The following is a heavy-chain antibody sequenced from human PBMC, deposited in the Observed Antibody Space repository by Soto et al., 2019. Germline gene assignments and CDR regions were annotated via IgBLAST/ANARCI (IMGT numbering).Heavy chain of an antibody. CDR3: ARWTRGVNYFDY. CDR1: GGSISSYY. CDR2: IYYSGST. J-gene: IGHJ4*02. V-gene: IGHV4-59*01. Sequence: SETLSLTCTVSGGSISSYYWSWIRQPPGKGLEWIGYIYYSGSTNYNPSLKSRVTISVDTSKNQFSLKLSSVTAADTAVYYCARWTRGVNYFDYWGQGTLVTVSS. D-gene: IGHD2-8*01.